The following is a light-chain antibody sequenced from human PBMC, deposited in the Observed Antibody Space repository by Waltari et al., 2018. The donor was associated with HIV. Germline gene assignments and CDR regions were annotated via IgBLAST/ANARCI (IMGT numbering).Light chain of an antibody. CDR2: RNS. CDR1: NSNIESNY. V-gene: IGLV1-47*01. Sequence: QSVLTQPPSASATPGQRITISCSGGNSNIESNYVYWYQQLPGTAPKSFIYRNSSPPPGVPCPFPGSQAGPSAPLIISCLRAGDEAYYYCASWDDSLNAFVFGTGTKVTVL. CDR3: ASWDDSLNAFV. J-gene: IGLJ1*01.